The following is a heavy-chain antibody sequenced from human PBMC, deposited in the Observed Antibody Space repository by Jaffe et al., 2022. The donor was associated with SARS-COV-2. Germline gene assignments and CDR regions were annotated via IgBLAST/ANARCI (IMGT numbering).Heavy chain of an antibody. CDR1: GFSLTTSGVG. Sequence: QITLKESGPTLVKPTQTLTLTCTFSGFSLTTSGVGVGWIRQPPGKALEWLAVIYWDDDKRYNPFLKNRLTITKDTSKNQVDLTMTNMDPVDTATYYCAHSVVAAAGVPFDYWGQGPLVTVSS. D-gene: IGHD6-13*01. CDR2: IYWDDDK. J-gene: IGHJ4*02. V-gene: IGHV2-5*02. CDR3: AHSVVAAAGVPFDY.